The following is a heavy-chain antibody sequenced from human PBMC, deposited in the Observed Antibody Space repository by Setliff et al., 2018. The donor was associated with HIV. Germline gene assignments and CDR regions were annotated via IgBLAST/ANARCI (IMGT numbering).Heavy chain of an antibody. J-gene: IGHJ5*02. Sequence: GASVKVSCKASGYTFSQYPMHWVRQAPGQRPEWMGWINTGNGNTKYSQIFRDRVTFTRDTSADTVYMEVSSLRSEDTAVHYCARDRCNSVACYLYNWFDPWGQGTLVTVSS. V-gene: IGHV1-3*04. CDR3: ARDRCNSVACYLYNWFDP. D-gene: IGHD2-2*01. CDR1: GYTFSQYP. CDR2: INTGNGNT.